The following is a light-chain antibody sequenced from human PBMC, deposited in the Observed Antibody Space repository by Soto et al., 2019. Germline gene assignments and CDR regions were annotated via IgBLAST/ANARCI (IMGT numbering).Light chain of an antibody. CDR1: QSIDSW. CDR3: QQYKSFSLT. Sequence: DIQMTQSPSTLSASVGDRVIITCRASQSIDSWLAWYQQKPGNAPKLLIYKTSNLESGVPSRFSGSGSGTEFSLTISSLQPDDFATYYCQQYKSFSLTFGGGTRVEVK. CDR2: KTS. J-gene: IGKJ4*01. V-gene: IGKV1-5*03.